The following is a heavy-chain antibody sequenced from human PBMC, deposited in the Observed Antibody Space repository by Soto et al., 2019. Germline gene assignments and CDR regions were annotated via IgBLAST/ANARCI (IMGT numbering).Heavy chain of an antibody. CDR1: GGSISSSSYY. CDR3: ARNSSIAVATGSQGSFLDY. J-gene: IGHJ4*02. D-gene: IGHD6-19*01. V-gene: IGHV4-39*01. Sequence: PSESLSLTCTVSGGSISSSSYYWGWIRQPPGKGLEWIGSIYYSGSTYYDPSLKSRVTISVDTSKNQFSLKLSSVTAADTAVYYCARNSSIAVATGSQGSFLDYWGQGTLVTGSS. CDR2: IYYSGST.